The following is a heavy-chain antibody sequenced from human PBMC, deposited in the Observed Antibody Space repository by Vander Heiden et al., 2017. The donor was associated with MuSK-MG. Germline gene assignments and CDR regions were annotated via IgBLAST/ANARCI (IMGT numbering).Heavy chain of an antibody. V-gene: IGHV3-23*01. Sequence: EVQLLESGGGLVQPGGSLRLSCAASGFTFSSYAMRWVRQAPGKGLGWVSAISGSGSTTYYADAVKGRFTISRDNSKNTRYLQMNRLRAEDTAVYYCAKDRGRGALEFDPWGQGTLVTVYS. CDR1: GFTFSSYA. D-gene: IGHD3-10*01. CDR3: AKDRGRGALEFDP. CDR2: ISGSGSTT. J-gene: IGHJ5*02.